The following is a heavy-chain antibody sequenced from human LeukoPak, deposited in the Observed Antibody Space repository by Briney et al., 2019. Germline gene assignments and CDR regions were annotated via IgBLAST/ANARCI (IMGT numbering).Heavy chain of an antibody. D-gene: IGHD6-13*01. CDR1: GFTFSDYG. CDR3: ARSYSSSHYYYYGMDV. V-gene: IGHV3-30*03. CDR2: ISNEGRVQ. J-gene: IGHJ6*02. Sequence: PGRSLRLSCAASGFTFSDYGMHWVRQAPGKGLEWVTVISNEGRVQYYADSVKGRFTISRDNSENTLSLQMNSLRADDTAVYYCARSYSSSHYYYYGMDVWGQGTTVTVSS.